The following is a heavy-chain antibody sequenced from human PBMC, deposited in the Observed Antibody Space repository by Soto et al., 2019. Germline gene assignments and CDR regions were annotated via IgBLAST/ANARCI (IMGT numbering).Heavy chain of an antibody. CDR3: AGRYCSSTSCYDY. D-gene: IGHD2-2*01. Sequence: GGSLRLSCAASGFTFSSSWMSWVRQAPGKGLEWVANIEQDGSDKNYLDSVKGRFTISRDNARNSLYLQMNSLSAEDTAVYYCAGRYCSSTSCYDYWGKGTLVTVSS. V-gene: IGHV3-7*01. CDR1: GFTFSSSW. J-gene: IGHJ4*02. CDR2: IEQDGSDK.